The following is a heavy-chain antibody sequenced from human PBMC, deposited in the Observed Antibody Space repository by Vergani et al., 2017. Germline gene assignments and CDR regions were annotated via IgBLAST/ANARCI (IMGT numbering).Heavy chain of an antibody. CDR2: IRYDGSSE. J-gene: IGHJ4*02. D-gene: IGHD2-15*01. V-gene: IGHV3-30*02. CDR1: GFTLNTYG. Sequence: QVQILQSGGGVVQPGGSLRLSCTLSGFTLNTYGIHWVRQAPGKGLEWVSFIRYDGSSEYYGDSVKGRFTISRDKSQNTLILQMNGLRAEDTAVYYCASDRGCATLICYFSGAFDYWGLGTLVSVSS. CDR3: ASDRGCATLICYFSGAFDY.